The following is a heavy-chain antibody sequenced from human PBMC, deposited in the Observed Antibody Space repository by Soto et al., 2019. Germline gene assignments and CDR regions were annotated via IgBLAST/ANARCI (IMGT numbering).Heavy chain of an antibody. V-gene: IGHV1-2*04. CDR1: GYTFTCYY. Sequence: ASVKVSCKASGYTFTCYYMHWGRQAPGQGLEWMGWINPNSGGTNYAQKFQGWVPMTRDTSISTAYMELSRLRSDDTAVYYCARGRYSSMIVVVITTFDFDYWGQGTLVTVSS. J-gene: IGHJ4*02. D-gene: IGHD3-22*01. CDR3: ARGRYSSMIVVVITTFDFDY. CDR2: INPNSGGT.